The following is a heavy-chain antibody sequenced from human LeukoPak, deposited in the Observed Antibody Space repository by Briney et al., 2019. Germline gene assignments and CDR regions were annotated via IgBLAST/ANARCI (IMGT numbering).Heavy chain of an antibody. Sequence: GGSLRLSCAASGFTFSSYAMHWVRQAPGKGLEWVAVISYDGSNKYYADSVKGRFTISRDNSKNTLYLQMNSLRAEDTAVYYCATHSTDYGAHDAFDIWGQGTMVTVSS. CDR2: ISYDGSNK. CDR3: ATHSTDYGAHDAFDI. J-gene: IGHJ3*02. V-gene: IGHV3-30*04. D-gene: IGHD4-17*01. CDR1: GFTFSSYA.